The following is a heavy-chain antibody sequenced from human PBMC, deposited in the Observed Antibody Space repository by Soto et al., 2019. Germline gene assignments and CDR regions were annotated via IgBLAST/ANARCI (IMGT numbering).Heavy chain of an antibody. J-gene: IGHJ4*02. CDR1: GFTFSSYA. CDR2: ISYDGSNK. V-gene: IGHV3-30-3*01. D-gene: IGHD3-16*02. Sequence: GGSLRLSCAASGFTFSSYAMHWVRQAPGKGLEWVAVISYDGSNKYYADSVKGRFTISRDNSKNTLYLQMNSLRAEDTAVYYCARSDGNDYVWGSYRPLLPRIIDYWGQGTLVTVSS. CDR3: ARSDGNDYVWGSYRPLLPRIIDY.